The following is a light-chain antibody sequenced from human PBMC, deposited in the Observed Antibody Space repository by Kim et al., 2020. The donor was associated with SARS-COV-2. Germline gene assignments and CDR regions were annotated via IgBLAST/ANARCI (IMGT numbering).Light chain of an antibody. J-gene: IGKJ5*01. Sequence: PGETATSACRASVSADSSKLGWYEQKAGKAPRFLILGASSRATGIPDRFRGSGCGTDLTLTNSRLGPEDIAVYYCQQFGGSPPSTFGEGTRLEIK. CDR1: VSADSSK. CDR3: QQFGGSPPST. CDR2: GAS. V-gene: IGKV3-20*01.